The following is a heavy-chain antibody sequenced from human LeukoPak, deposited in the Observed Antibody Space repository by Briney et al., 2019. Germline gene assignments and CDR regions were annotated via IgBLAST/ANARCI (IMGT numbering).Heavy chain of an antibody. D-gene: IGHD2-8*01. V-gene: IGHV3-21*01. CDR3: ATECIRAATKAIDY. CDR1: GFIFSTYS. Sequence: PGGSLRLSCAASGFIFSTYSMNWVRQAPGKGLEWVSSISSSSSYIYYADSVKGRFTISRDNAKNSLYLQMNSLRAEDTAVYYCATECIRAATKAIDYWGQGTLVTVSS. J-gene: IGHJ4*02. CDR2: ISSSSSYI.